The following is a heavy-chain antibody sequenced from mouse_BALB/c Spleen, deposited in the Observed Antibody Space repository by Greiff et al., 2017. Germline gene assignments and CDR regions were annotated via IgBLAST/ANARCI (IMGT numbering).Heavy chain of an antibody. J-gene: IGHJ4*01. CDR3: ARGERYDAMDY. CDR2: ISSGGST. Sequence: EVQVVESGGGLVKPGGSLKLSCAASGFTFSSYAMSWVRQTPEKRLEWVASISSGGSTYYPDSVKGRFTISRDNARNILYLQMSSLRSEDTAMYYCARGERYDAMDYWGQGTSVTVSS. CDR1: GFTFSSYA. D-gene: IGHD2-14*01. V-gene: IGHV5-6-5*01.